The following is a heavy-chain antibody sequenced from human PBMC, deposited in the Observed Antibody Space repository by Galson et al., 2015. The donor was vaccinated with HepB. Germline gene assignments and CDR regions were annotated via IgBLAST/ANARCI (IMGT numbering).Heavy chain of an antibody. CDR3: ATHHLSGRSPGLRH. J-gene: IGHJ1*01. CDR2: INAGGDVT. CDR1: GFTFSTFA. D-gene: IGHD1-14*01. V-gene: IGHV3-23*01. Sequence: SLRLSCAASGFTFSTFAFSWVRQAPGKGLEWVSAINAGGDVTYYTDSVKGRFIISRDNSKNTLFLQMNTLTVEDTAVYYCATHHLSGRSPGLRHWGQGTLVTVSS.